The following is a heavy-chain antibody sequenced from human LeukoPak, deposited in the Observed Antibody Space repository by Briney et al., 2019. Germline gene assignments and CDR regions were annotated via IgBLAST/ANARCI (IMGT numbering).Heavy chain of an antibody. D-gene: IGHD2-2*01. CDR2: IWYGGSNK. Sequence: GRSLRLSCAASGFTFSSYGMHWVRQAPGKGLEWVAVIWYGGSNKYYADSVKGRFTISRDNSKNTLYLQMNSLRAEDTAVYYCAKDGGYCSSTSCPPNWFDPWGQGTLVTVSS. CDR3: AKDGGYCSSTSCPPNWFDP. J-gene: IGHJ5*02. CDR1: GFTFSSYG. V-gene: IGHV3-30*18.